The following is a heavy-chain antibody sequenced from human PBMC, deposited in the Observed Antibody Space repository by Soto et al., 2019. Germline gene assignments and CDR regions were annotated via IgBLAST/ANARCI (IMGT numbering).Heavy chain of an antibody. J-gene: IGHJ4*02. CDR3: AREGGGNSVEYSSSTRLDY. CDR1: GFIFSSYG. D-gene: IGHD6-6*01. CDR2: TWYDGSNK. V-gene: IGHV3-33*01. Sequence: QVQLVESGGGVVQPGRSLRLSCAASGFIFSSYGMHWVRQAPGKGLEWVAVTWYDGSNKYYADSVKGRFTISRDNSKNTVYLQMHRLRAEDTALYYCAREGGGNSVEYSSSTRLDYWGQGTLVTVSS.